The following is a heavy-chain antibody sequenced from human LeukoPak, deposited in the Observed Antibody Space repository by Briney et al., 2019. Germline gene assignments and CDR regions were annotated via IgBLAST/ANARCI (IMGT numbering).Heavy chain of an antibody. V-gene: IGHV3-23*01. D-gene: IGHD6-13*01. CDR2: IYENGGTT. CDR3: AREESSSWSYYFDY. CDR1: GFTFRSHA. Sequence: GGSLRLSCVGSGFTFRSHAMSWVRQAPEKGLEFVSGIYENGGTTYYADSVKGRFTISRDNSKNTLYLQMNSLRAEDTAVYYCAREESSSWSYYFDYWGQGTLVTVSS. J-gene: IGHJ4*02.